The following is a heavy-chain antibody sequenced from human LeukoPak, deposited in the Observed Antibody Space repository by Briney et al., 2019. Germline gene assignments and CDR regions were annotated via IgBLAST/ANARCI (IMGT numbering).Heavy chain of an antibody. CDR1: GGSISSGDYY. Sequence: SQTLSLTCTVSGGSISSGDYYWSWIRQPPGKGLEWIGYIYYSGSTYYNPSLKSRVTISVDTSKNQFSLKLSSVTAADTAVYYCARESSESGRYFDLWGRGTLVTASS. D-gene: IGHD3-10*01. CDR3: ARESSESGRYFDL. J-gene: IGHJ2*01. CDR2: IYYSGST. V-gene: IGHV4-30-4*01.